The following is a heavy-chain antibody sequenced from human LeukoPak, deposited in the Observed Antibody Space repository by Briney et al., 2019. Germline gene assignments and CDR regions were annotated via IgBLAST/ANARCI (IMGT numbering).Heavy chain of an antibody. J-gene: IGHJ4*02. V-gene: IGHV3-23*01. CDR2: ISGSGGST. CDR3: AKSNYVGVSRSLSARGYFDY. CDR1: GFTFSSYA. Sequence: GGSLRLSCAASGFTFSSYAMSWVRQAPGKGLEWVSAISGSGGSTYYADSVKGRFTISRDNSKNTLYPQMNSLRAEDTAVYYCAKSNYVGVSRSLSARGYFDYWGQGTLVTVSS. D-gene: IGHD3-16*01.